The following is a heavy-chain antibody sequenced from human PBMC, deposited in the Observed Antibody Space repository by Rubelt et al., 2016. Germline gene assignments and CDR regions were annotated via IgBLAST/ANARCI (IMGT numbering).Heavy chain of an antibody. CDR1: GYTLTELS. D-gene: IGHD3-16*01. Sequence: QVQLVRSGAEVKKPGASVKVSCKVSGYTLTELSMHWVRQAPGKGLEWMGRIIPILGIANYAQKVQGRVTITADKATSTAYMELSSLRSEDTAVYYCARDYIGPEGGDWGQGTLVTVSS. CDR2: IIPILGIA. J-gene: IGHJ4*02. CDR3: ARDYIGPEGGD. V-gene: IGHV1-69*04.